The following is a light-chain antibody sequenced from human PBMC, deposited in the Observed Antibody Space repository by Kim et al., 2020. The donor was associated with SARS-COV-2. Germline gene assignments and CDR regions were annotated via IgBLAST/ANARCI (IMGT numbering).Light chain of an antibody. Sequence: RLTISCTGSSSNSGAGYDVHWYQQLPGTAPKLLIYGNSNRPSGVPDRFSGSKSGTSASLAITGLQAEDEADYYCQSYDSSLSGVVFGGGTQLTVL. V-gene: IGLV1-40*01. CDR3: QSYDSSLSGVV. CDR1: SSNSGAGYD. J-gene: IGLJ2*01. CDR2: GNS.